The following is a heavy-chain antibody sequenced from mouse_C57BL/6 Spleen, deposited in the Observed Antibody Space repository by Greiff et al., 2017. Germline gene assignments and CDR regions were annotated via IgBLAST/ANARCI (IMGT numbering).Heavy chain of an antibody. V-gene: IGHV6-6*01. J-gene: IGHJ4*01. CDR2: IRNKANNHDT. Sequence: EVKVEESGGGLVQPGGSMKLSCAASGFTFSDAWMDWVRQSPEKGLEWVAEIRNKANNHDTYYAESVKGRFTISRDDSKSSVYLQMNSLRAEDTGMYYCTRGTVVAHYYAIDYWGQGTSVTVAS. CDR1: GFTFSDAW. CDR3: TRGTVVAHYYAIDY. D-gene: IGHD1-1*01.